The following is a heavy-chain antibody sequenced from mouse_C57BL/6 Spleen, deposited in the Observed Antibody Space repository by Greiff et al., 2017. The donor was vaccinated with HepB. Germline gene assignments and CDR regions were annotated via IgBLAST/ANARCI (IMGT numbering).Heavy chain of an antibody. Sequence: EVQLQESGPVLVKPGASVKMSCKASGYTFTDYYMNWVKQSHGKSLEWIGVINPYNGGTSYNQKFKGKATLTVDKSSSTAYMELNSLTSEDSAVYYCARPRLIYGSSYPFAYWGQGTLVTVSA. V-gene: IGHV1-19*01. CDR3: ARPRLIYGSSYPFAY. CDR1: GYTFTDYY. D-gene: IGHD1-1*01. J-gene: IGHJ3*01. CDR2: INPYNGGT.